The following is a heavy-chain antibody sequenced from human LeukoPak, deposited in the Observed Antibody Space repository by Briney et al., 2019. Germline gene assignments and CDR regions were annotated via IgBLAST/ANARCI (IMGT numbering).Heavy chain of an antibody. CDR1: GYTFTGYY. J-gene: IGHJ3*02. V-gene: IGHV1-2*02. D-gene: IGHD6-19*01. CDR3: ARGAQWLAFDAFDI. CDR2: INPNSGGT. Sequence: GASVKVSCKASGYTFTGYYMHWVRQAPGQGLEWMGWINPNSGGTNYAQKFQGRVTMTRDTSSSTAYMELSRLRSDDTAVYYCARGAQWLAFDAFDIWGQGTMVTVSS.